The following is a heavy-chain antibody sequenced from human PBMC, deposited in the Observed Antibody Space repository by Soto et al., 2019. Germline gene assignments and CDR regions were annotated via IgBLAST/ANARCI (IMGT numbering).Heavy chain of an antibody. V-gene: IGHV4-59*01. D-gene: IGHD3-10*01. CDR3: ARVLWFGELFQHDAFDI. CDR1: GGSISSYY. Sequence: QVQLQESGPGLVKPSETLSLTCTVSGGSISSYYWSWIRQPPGKGLEWIGYIYYSGSTNYNPSLKSGVSTSVDTSKNQSSLKLRSETAADTAVYYCARVLWFGELFQHDAFDIWGQGTMVTVSS. CDR2: IYYSGST. J-gene: IGHJ3*02.